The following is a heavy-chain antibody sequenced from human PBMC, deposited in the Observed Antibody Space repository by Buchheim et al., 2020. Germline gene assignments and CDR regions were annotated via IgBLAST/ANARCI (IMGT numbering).Heavy chain of an antibody. V-gene: IGHV3-33*01. D-gene: IGHD3-22*01. Sequence: QVQLVESGGGVVQPGRSLRLSCAASGFTFSSYGMHWVRQAPGKGLEWVAVIWYDGSNKYYVDSVKGRFTISRDNSKNTLYLQMNSLRAEDTAVYYCARSHILLPKYYYDSSGYLDYWGQGTL. CDR1: GFTFSSYG. CDR3: ARSHILLPKYYYDSSGYLDY. CDR2: IWYDGSNK. J-gene: IGHJ4*02.